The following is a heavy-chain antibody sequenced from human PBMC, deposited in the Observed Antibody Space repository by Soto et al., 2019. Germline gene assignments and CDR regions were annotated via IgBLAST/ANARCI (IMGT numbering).Heavy chain of an antibody. J-gene: IGHJ4*02. V-gene: IGHV3-15*07. CDR1: GFTFSNAW. Sequence: EVQLVESGGGLVKPGGSLRLSCAASGFTFSNAWMNWVRQAPGKGLEWVGRIKSKTDGGTTDYAAPVEGRFTISRDDSKNTLYLQMNSLKTEDTAVYYCTTEGEWELPTVNDYWGQGTLVTVSS. CDR2: IKSKTDGGTT. D-gene: IGHD1-26*01. CDR3: TTEGEWELPTVNDY.